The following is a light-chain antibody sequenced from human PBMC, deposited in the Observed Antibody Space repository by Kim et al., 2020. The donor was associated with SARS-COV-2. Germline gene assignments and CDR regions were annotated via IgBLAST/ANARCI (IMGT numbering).Light chain of an antibody. Sequence: DIQMTQSPSSLSASVGDRVTITCRASQSISSYLNWYQQKPGKAPKLLIYAASSLQSGVPSRFSGSGSGTDFTLTISSLQPEDFAPYYCHQSYSTPSFGQGTKVDIK. CDR3: HQSYSTPS. CDR2: AAS. CDR1: QSISSY. J-gene: IGKJ1*01. V-gene: IGKV1-39*01.